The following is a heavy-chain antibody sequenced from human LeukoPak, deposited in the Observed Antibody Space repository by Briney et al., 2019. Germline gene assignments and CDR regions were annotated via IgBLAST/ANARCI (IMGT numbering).Heavy chain of an antibody. J-gene: IGHJ4*02. Sequence: SGGSLRLSCAASGFTFDDYAMHWVRQAPGKGLEGVSLISGDGGSTYYADSVKGRFTISRDNSKNSLYLQMNSLGTEDTALYYCATSDFAAHFGYWGQGTLVTVSS. D-gene: IGHD2/OR15-2a*01. CDR3: ATSDFAAHFGY. V-gene: IGHV3-43*02. CDR1: GFTFDDYA. CDR2: ISGDGGST.